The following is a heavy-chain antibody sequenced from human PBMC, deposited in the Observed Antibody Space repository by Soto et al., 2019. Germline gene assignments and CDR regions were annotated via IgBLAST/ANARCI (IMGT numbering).Heavy chain of an antibody. V-gene: IGHV1-3*01. D-gene: IGHD4-17*01. Sequence: ASVKVSCKASGYTFTSYAMHWVRQAPGQRLEWMGWINAGNGNTKYSQKFQGRVTITRDKSTSTAYMELSNLRSEDTAVYYCARNHGDYLDFDYWGQGTLVTVSS. CDR1: GYTFTSYA. CDR3: ARNHGDYLDFDY. CDR2: INAGNGNT. J-gene: IGHJ4*02.